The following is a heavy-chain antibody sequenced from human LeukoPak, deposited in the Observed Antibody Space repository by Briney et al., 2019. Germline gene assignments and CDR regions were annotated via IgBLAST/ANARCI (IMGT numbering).Heavy chain of an antibody. CDR1: GGSTNSGGYY. Sequence: SETLSLTCTVSGGSTNSGGYYWSWIRQHPGKGLEWIGYVYYSGSTYYNPSLKSRLTISVDTSKNQFSLKLSSVTAADTAVYYCARRASSVVDYWGQGTLVTVSS. V-gene: IGHV4-31*03. D-gene: IGHD6-25*01. J-gene: IGHJ4*02. CDR3: ARRASSVVDY. CDR2: VYYSGST.